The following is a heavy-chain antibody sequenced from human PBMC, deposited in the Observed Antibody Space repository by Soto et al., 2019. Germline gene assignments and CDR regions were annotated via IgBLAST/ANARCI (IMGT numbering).Heavy chain of an antibody. CDR1: GGTFSSYA. CDR2: IIPIFGTA. D-gene: IGHD2-2*02. J-gene: IGHJ3*02. CDR3: ARGYTVRAHSSRAAFDI. Sequence: VASVKVSCKASGGTFSSYAISWVRQAPGQGLEWMGGIIPIFGTANYAQKFQGRVTITADKSTSTAYMELSSLRSEDTAVYYCARGYTVRAHSSRAAFDIWGQGTMVTVSS. V-gene: IGHV1-69*06.